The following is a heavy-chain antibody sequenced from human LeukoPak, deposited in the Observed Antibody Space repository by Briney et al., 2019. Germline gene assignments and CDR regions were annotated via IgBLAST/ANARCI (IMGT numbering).Heavy chain of an antibody. CDR2: IRQDGGER. V-gene: IGHV3-7*01. D-gene: IGHD6-13*01. J-gene: IGHJ4*01. Sequence: GGSLRLSCAVSGFTFTSYWMNWVRQAPGKGLEWVASIRQDGGERSYVDSVKGRFTISSDNTKNSLYLHMSSLRAEDTAVYYCARDGTAAGLYFDLWGQGTLVTVSS. CDR1: GFTFTSYW. CDR3: ARDGTAAGLYFDL.